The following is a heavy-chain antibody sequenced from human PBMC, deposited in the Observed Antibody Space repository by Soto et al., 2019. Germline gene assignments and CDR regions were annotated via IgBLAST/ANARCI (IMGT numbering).Heavy chain of an antibody. CDR3: ASNVDIVARTDY. V-gene: IGHV4-59*08. CDR2: IYYSGST. D-gene: IGHD5-12*01. Sequence: SETLSLTCTVSGGCISNYYWNWIRQPPGKGLEWIGYIYYSGSTNYNPSLKSRVTMSVDTSKNQFSLKLSSVTAADTAVYYCASNVDIVARTDYWGQGTLVTVSS. J-gene: IGHJ4*02. CDR1: GGCISNYY.